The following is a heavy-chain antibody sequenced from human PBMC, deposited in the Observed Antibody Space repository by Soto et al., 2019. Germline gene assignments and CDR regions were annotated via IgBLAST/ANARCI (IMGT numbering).Heavy chain of an antibody. CDR1: GFIVSSHY. CDR3: ARGSDTFDS. J-gene: IGHJ3*02. CDR2: IYSGGST. Sequence: EVQLVESGGALVQPGGSLRLSCAASGFIVSSHYVSWVRQAPGKGLEWVSVIYSGGSTFYADSVKGRFTISRHNSKNTLYLQMNSLRPEDTAVYYCARGSDTFDSWGQGTTVTVSS. V-gene: IGHV3-53*04.